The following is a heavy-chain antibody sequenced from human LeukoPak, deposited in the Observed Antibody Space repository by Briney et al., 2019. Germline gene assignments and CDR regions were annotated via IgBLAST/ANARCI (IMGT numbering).Heavy chain of an antibody. D-gene: IGHD3-22*01. Sequence: GGSLRLSCAASGFTFSSYSMNWVRQAPGKGLEWVSSISSSSYIYYADSVKGRFTISRDNAKNSLYLQMNSLRAEDTAVYYCARVNLDSSGYYHYYFDYWGQGTLVTVSS. J-gene: IGHJ4*02. CDR2: ISSSSYI. V-gene: IGHV3-21*01. CDR3: ARVNLDSSGYYHYYFDY. CDR1: GFTFSSYS.